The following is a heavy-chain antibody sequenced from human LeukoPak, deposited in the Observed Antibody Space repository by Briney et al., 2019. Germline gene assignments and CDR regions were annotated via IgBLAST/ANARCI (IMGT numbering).Heavy chain of an antibody. CDR2: IYYSGST. J-gene: IGHJ4*02. V-gene: IGHV4-31*03. Sequence: SQTLSLTCTVSGGSISSGGHYWSWIRQHPGKGLEWIGYIYYSGSTYYNPSLKSRVTISVDTSKNQFSLKLSSVTAADTAVYYCARGPRGYSGYDNNFDYWGQGTLVTVSS. CDR3: ARGPRGYSGYDNNFDY. D-gene: IGHD5-12*01. CDR1: GGSISSGGHY.